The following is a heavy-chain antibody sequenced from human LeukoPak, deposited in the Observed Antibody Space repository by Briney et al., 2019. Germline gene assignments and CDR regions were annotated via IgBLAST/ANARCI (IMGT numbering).Heavy chain of an antibody. CDR3: ARGIVRGFVVVPAALYGMDV. V-gene: IGHV1-69*02. J-gene: IGHJ6*02. D-gene: IGHD2-2*01. CDR2: IIPILGIA. CDR1: VGTFSRYT. Sequence: GSSLKVSSKASVGTFSRYTISWVRHAPRQGLEWRGRIIPILGIANYAQKFHGRVTITADKSTSTAYMELSSLRSEDTAVYYCARGIVRGFVVVPAALYGMDVWGQGTTVTVSS.